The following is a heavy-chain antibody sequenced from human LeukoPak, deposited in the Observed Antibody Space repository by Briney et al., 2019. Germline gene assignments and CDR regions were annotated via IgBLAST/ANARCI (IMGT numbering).Heavy chain of an antibody. CDR2: IYYSGST. CDR1: GGSISSYY. J-gene: IGHJ3*02. V-gene: IGHV4-59*12. CDR3: ARDYTFFGAFDI. Sequence: SETLSLTCTVSGGSISSYYWSWIRQPPGKGLEWIGYIYYSGSTYYNPSLKSRVTISVDTSKNQFSLKLSSVTAADTAVYYCARDYTFFGAFDIWGQGTMVTVSS. D-gene: IGHD3-16*01.